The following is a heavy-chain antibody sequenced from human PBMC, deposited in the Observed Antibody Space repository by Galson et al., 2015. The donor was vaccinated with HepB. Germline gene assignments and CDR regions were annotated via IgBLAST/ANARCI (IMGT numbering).Heavy chain of an antibody. CDR2: IDWDDDK. D-gene: IGHD3-10*01. J-gene: IGHJ3*02. Sequence: PALVKPTQTLTLTCTFSGFSLSTSGMCVSWIRQPPGKALEWLARIDWDDDKYYSTSLKTRLTISKDTSKNQVVLTMTNMDPVDTATYYCARSSAVGSGGPDTFDIWGQGTMVTVSS. V-gene: IGHV2-70*11. CDR1: GFSLSTSGMC. CDR3: ARSSAVGSGGPDTFDI.